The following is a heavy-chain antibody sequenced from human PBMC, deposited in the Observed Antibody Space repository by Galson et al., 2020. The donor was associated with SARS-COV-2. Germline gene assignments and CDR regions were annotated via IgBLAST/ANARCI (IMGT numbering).Heavy chain of an antibody. CDR3: ARDRAAALDF. V-gene: IGHV3-33*01. CDR2: IWYDGSEK. D-gene: IGHD6-13*01. Sequence: GESLKISCAASGFTFTNYGMHWVRQLPGKGLEWLAVIWYDGSEKYYVDSVKGRFTISRDNSKSTLYLQMNSLRGEDTAVYYCARDRAAALDFWGQGTLVTVSS. J-gene: IGHJ4*02. CDR1: GFTFTNYG.